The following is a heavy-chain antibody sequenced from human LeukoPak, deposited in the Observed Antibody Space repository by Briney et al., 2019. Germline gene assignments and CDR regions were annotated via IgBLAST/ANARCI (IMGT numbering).Heavy chain of an antibody. CDR2: ISYDGSNK. J-gene: IGHJ4*02. CDR3: ARDHVLRFLEWSPYFDY. Sequence: GGSLRLSCAASGFTFSSYAMHWVRQAPGKGLEWVAVISYDGSNKYYADSMKGRFTISRDNSKNTLYLQMNSLRAEDTAVYYCARDHVLRFLEWSPYFDYWGQGTLVTVSS. CDR1: GFTFSSYA. D-gene: IGHD3-3*01. V-gene: IGHV3-30*04.